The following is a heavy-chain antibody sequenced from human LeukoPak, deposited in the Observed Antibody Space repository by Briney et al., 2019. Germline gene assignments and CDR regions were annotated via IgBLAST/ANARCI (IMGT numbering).Heavy chain of an antibody. V-gene: IGHV4-39*07. J-gene: IGHJ4*02. D-gene: IGHD3-10*01. CDR2: VYYSGST. CDR3: ARTYYYGSGSYGY. CDR1: GGSISSSSYY. Sequence: SETLSLTCTVSGGSISSSSYYWGWIRQPPGKGLEWIGNVYYSGSTYYNPSLKSRVTISVDTSKNQFSLKLSSVTAADTAVYYCARTYYYGSGSYGYWGQGTLVTVSS.